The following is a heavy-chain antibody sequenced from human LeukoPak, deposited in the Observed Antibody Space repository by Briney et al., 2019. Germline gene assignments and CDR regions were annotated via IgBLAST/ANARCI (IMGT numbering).Heavy chain of an antibody. V-gene: IGHV1-3*01. CDR1: GYTFTHYA. Sequence: AASVTVSCKASGYTFTHYAMHWVRQAPGQRLEWMGWINAGNGNTKYSQKFQGRVTITRDTSASTAYMELSSLRSEDTAVYYCARDFCSGGSCYRYYQHWGQGTLVTVSS. CDR3: ARDFCSGGSCYRYYQH. CDR2: INAGNGNT. J-gene: IGHJ1*01. D-gene: IGHD2-15*01.